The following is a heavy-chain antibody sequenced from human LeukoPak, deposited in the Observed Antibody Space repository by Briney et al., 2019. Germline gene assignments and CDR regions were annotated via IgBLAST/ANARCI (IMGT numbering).Heavy chain of an antibody. CDR2: ISDNGGRT. V-gene: IGHV3-23*01. CDR3: ARDTQYYDSSGYYKVDY. CDR1: GFTFSNSA. Sequence: GGSLRLSCAASGFTFSNSAMTWVRLAPGKGLEWVSVISDNGGRTYYADSVKGRFTTSRDNSKNTLYLQMSSLRAEDTAVYYCARDTQYYDSSGYYKVDYWGQGALVTVSS. D-gene: IGHD3-22*01. J-gene: IGHJ4*02.